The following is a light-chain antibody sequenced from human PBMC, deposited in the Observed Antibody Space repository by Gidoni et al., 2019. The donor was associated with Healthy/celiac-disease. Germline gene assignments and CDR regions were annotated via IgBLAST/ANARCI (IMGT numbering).Light chain of an antibody. V-gene: IGKV3-11*01. CDR2: DAS. Sequence: EIVLTQSPATLSLSPGERATLSCRASQSVSSYLAWYQQKPGQAPRLLIYDASNRATGIPARFSGRWSGTDLTLTISSLEPEDFAVYYCQQRSNWPWTFGQGTKVEIK. J-gene: IGKJ1*01. CDR3: QQRSNWPWT. CDR1: QSVSSY.